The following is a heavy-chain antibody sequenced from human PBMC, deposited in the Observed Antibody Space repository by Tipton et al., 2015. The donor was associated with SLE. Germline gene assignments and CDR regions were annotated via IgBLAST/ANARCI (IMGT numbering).Heavy chain of an antibody. J-gene: IGHJ2*01. CDR1: GGSISSHY. Sequence: GLVKPSETLSLTCTVSGGSISSHYWSWIRQPPGKGLEWIGNIYYSGSTYYNPTLKSRVTISVDTSKNQFSLRLSSVTAADTAVYYCARQRPGLAYWYFDLWGRGTLVTVSS. CDR2: IYYSGST. V-gene: IGHV4-59*04. D-gene: IGHD5-12*01. CDR3: ARQRPGLAYWYFDL.